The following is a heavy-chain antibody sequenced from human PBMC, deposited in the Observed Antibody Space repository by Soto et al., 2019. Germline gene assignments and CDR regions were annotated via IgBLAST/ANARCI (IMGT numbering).Heavy chain of an antibody. V-gene: IGHV4-39*01. CDR2: VPYTGTT. J-gene: IGHJ4*02. CDR1: NGSITRSTFY. CDR3: ARHLYSGYSSGYYGY. D-gene: IGHD6-19*01. Sequence: QLQLKESGPGLVKPSETLSLTCTVSNGSITRSTFYWGWIRQPPGKGLEWIGSVPYTGTTYYNPALTRRVAISIHSSMNHLYLKLSSVPAAVTAVYYCARHLYSGYSSGYYGYWGQGALVTVSS.